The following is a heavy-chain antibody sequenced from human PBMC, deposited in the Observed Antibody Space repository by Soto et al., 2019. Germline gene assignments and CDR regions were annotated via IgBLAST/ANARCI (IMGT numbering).Heavy chain of an antibody. CDR3: ASLNWEVPATGP. CDR2: IKDDGTKT. Sequence: GGSLRLSCSASGFTYSAYYMNWVRQAPGKGLEWVANIKDDGTKTFYADSVRGRFTISRDNAKNSLYLQMNSLRAEDTAVYYCASLNWEVPATGPWGRGTLVTSPQ. D-gene: IGHD2-2*01. J-gene: IGHJ4*02. V-gene: IGHV3-7*03. CDR1: GFTYSAYY.